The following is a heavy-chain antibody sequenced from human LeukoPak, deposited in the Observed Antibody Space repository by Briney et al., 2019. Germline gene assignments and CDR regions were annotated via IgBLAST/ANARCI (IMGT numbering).Heavy chain of an antibody. D-gene: IGHD3-3*01. J-gene: IGHJ4*02. Sequence: GGSLRLSCAASGFIFSHYGMHWARQAPGKGLEWVALISYDGNTQYYAESVKGRFTISRDTPKNTVYLEMNSLRPEDTAAYYCAKERGRITIFGVGAANFDFWGQGALVTVSS. CDR1: GFIFSHYG. V-gene: IGHV3-30*18. CDR2: ISYDGNTQ. CDR3: AKERGRITIFGVGAANFDF.